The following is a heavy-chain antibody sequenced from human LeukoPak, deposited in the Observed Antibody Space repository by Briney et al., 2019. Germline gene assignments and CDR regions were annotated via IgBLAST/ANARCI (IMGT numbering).Heavy chain of an antibody. CDR2: ISGSGGST. CDR3: AKASWVSSADAVL. J-gene: IGHJ4*02. V-gene: IGHV3-23*01. CDR1: GFTFSSYA. Sequence: GGSLRLSCAASGFTFSSYAMSWVRQAPGKGLEWVSAISGSGGSTYYADSVKGRFTLSRDESRNTVCLHLNNLRVEDTAVYYCAKASWVSSADAVLWGQGTLVTVSS. D-gene: IGHD3-16*01.